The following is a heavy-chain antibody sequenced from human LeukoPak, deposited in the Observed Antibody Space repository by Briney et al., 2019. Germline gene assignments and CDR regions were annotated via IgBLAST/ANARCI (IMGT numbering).Heavy chain of an antibody. CDR2: IKEDGSEK. D-gene: IGHD2-2*01. CDR1: GFTFSTHW. V-gene: IGHV3-7*01. J-gene: IGHJ3*01. CDR3: VRDQGYCTSASCRGDGFDV. Sequence: GGSLRLSCAASGFTFSTHWMSWVRQAPGKGLEWVAKIKEDGSEKYYVDSVKGRFTISRDNAKKSLSLQMHSLRDEDTAVYYCVRDQGYCTSASCRGDGFDVWGQGSMVSVSS.